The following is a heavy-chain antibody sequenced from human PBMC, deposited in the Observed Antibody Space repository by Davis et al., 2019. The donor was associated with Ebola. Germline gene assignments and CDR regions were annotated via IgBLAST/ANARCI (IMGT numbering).Heavy chain of an antibody. Sequence: GESLKISCAASGFTFSSYGMHWVRQAPGKGLEWVAVISYDGSNKYYADSVKGRFTISRDNSKNTLYLQMNSLRAEDTAVYYCARGSGQDYWGQGTLVTVSS. CDR1: GFTFSSYG. D-gene: IGHD2-15*01. CDR2: ISYDGSNK. J-gene: IGHJ4*02. CDR3: ARGSGQDY. V-gene: IGHV3-30*03.